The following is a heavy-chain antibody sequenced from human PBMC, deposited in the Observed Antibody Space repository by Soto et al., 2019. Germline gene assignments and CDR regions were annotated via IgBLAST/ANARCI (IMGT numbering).Heavy chain of an antibody. CDR3: ARVCGGDCHYGMDV. CDR2: ISISGNT. D-gene: IGHD2-21*02. J-gene: IGHJ6*02. Sequence: SETLSLTCTVSGVSISSDFWSWIRQPPGKGLEWIGYISISGNTDCSPSLKSRATISADTSRNQFSLKLRSVNTADTAVYYCARVCGGDCHYGMDVWGQGTTVTVSS. CDR1: GVSISSDF. V-gene: IGHV4-59*01.